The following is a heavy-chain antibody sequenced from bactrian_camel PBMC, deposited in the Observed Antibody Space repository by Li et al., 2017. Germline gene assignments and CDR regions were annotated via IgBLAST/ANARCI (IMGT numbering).Heavy chain of an antibody. CDR1: GPSGYTYSRFC. J-gene: IGHJ4*01. CDR3: AADNVNLQLARHYSY. Sequence: VQLVESGGGSVEAGGSLRLSCVASGPSGYTYSRFCMAWFRQAPGKEREGVAAIDTAGAPTYTYSVQGRFTISKDSVKNTLYLQMNNLKPEDTAMYYCAADNVNLQLARHYSYWGQGTQVTVS. CDR2: IDTAGAP. D-gene: IGHD7*01. V-gene: IGHV3S26*01.